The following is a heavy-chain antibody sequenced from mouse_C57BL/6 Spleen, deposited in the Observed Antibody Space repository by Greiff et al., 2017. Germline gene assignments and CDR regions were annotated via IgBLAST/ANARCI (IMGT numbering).Heavy chain of an antibody. CDR3: ARNRITTVVATFYWYFDV. CDR2: IWSGGST. Sequence: VKLVESGPGLVQPSQSLSITCTVSGFSLTSYGVHWVRQSPGKGLEWLGVIWSGGSTDYNAAFISRLSISKDNSKSQVFFKMNSLQADDTAIYYCARNRITTVVATFYWYFDVWGTGTTVTVSS. J-gene: IGHJ1*03. V-gene: IGHV2-2*01. CDR1: GFSLTSYG. D-gene: IGHD1-1*01.